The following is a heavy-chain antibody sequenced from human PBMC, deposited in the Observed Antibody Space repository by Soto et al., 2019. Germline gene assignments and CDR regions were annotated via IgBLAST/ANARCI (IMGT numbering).Heavy chain of an antibody. CDR2: IYYSGST. Sequence: PSETLSLTCTVSGGSISSYYWSWIRQPPGKGLEWIGYIYYSGSTNYNPSLKSRVTISVDTSKNQFSLKLSSVTAADTAVYYCASTVTLGRYYYYMDVWGKGTTVTVSS. D-gene: IGHD4-4*01. J-gene: IGHJ6*03. V-gene: IGHV4-59*01. CDR3: ASTVTLGRYYYYMDV. CDR1: GGSISSYY.